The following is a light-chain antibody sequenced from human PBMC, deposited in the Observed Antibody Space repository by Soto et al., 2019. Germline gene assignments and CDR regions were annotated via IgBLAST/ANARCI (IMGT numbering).Light chain of an antibody. V-gene: IGKV1-27*01. CDR2: AAS. CDR1: QGISTY. CDR3: QQYNNAPQT. Sequence: DIQMTQSPSSLSASVGDRVTITCRASQGISTYLAWYQQKPGKVPKLLIYAASTLQSGVPSRFSGSGSGTELTLTISSRQSEDVATYYCQQYNNAPQTFGQGNKGEIK. J-gene: IGKJ1*01.